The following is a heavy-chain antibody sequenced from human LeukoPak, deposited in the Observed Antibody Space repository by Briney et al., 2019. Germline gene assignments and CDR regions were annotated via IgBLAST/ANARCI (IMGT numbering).Heavy chain of an antibody. CDR2: IIGNSGSI. CDR1: GFTFDDYA. D-gene: IGHD2-15*01. Sequence: GGSLRLSRVAPGFTFDDYAIHGVRQAPGKGLEWVSGIIGNSGSIGYADSVKGPFNISRDNAKISLYLQMNSLRAEDTALYYCAKDMAGSFYYLDYWGQGTLVTVSS. J-gene: IGHJ4*02. CDR3: AKDMAGSFYYLDY. V-gene: IGHV3-9*01.